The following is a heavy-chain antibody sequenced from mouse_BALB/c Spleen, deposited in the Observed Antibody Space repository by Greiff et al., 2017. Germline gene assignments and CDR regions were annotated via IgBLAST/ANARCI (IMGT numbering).Heavy chain of an antibody. V-gene: IGHV1-69*02. CDR3: AREGYGYDLAY. CDR1: GYTFTSYW. Sequence: VQLQQPGAELVKPGAPVKLSCKASGYTFTSYWMNWVKQRPGRGLEWIGRIDPSDSETHYNQKFKDKATLTVDKSSSTAYIQLSSLTSEDSAVYYCAREGYGYDLAYWGQGTLVTVSA. CDR2: IDPSDSET. D-gene: IGHD2-2*01. J-gene: IGHJ3*01.